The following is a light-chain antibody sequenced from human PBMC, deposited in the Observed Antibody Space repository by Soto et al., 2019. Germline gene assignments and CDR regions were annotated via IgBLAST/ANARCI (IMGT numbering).Light chain of an antibody. CDR3: QQNYGTPGT. CDR2: AAS. CDR1: QSISGY. J-gene: IGKJ1*01. V-gene: IGKV1-39*01. Sequence: DIQMTQSPSSLSASVGDRVTITCRASQSISGYLNWYQKKSGQAPRLLMYAASSLQSGVPSRFSGSGSGTEFTLTISSLQPEDFATYYCQQNYGTPGTFGQGTKVDIK.